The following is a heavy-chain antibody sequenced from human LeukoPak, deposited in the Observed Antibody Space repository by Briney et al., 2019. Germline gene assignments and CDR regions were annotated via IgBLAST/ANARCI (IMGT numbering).Heavy chain of an antibody. CDR3: ARPNYGPDAFDI. D-gene: IGHD4-17*01. J-gene: IGHJ3*02. V-gene: IGHV3-30*04. CDR1: GYTFSSYA. Sequence: GGSLRLSCAASGYTFSSYAMHWVRQAPGKGLEWVSVISYDGSNKYYADSVKGRFTISRDNSKNTLYVQMNSLRAEDRAGYYCARPNYGPDAFDIWGQGTMVTVSS. CDR2: ISYDGSNK.